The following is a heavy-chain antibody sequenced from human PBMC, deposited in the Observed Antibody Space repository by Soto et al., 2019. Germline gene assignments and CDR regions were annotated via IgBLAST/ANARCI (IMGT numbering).Heavy chain of an antibody. D-gene: IGHD6-6*01. Sequence: GGSLRLSCAASGFTFSSYWMSWVRQAPGKGLEWVANIKQDGSEKYYVDSVKGRFTISRDNAKNSLYLQMNSLRAEDTAVYYCARGGAARPGDTRYYYYYGMDVWGQGTTVTV. CDR3: ARGGAARPGDTRYYYYYGMDV. V-gene: IGHV3-7*01. CDR2: IKQDGSEK. J-gene: IGHJ6*02. CDR1: GFTFSSYW.